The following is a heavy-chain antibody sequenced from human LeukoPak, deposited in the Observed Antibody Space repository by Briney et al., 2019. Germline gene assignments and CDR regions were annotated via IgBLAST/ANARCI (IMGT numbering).Heavy chain of an antibody. J-gene: IGHJ4*02. Sequence: GGSLRLSCAASGFTFSSFAMTWVRQAPGQGLEWVSTISNSGDSTYYADSVKSRFTISRGNSKNTLFLQMNSLRAEDTALYYCAKAIYDFWTGGPSSWGQGTPVTVSS. V-gene: IGHV3-23*01. CDR3: AKAIYDFWTGGPSS. CDR1: GFTFSSFA. CDR2: ISNSGDST. D-gene: IGHD3-3*01.